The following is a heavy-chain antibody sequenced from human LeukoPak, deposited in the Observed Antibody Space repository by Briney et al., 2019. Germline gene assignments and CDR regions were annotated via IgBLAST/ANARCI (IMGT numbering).Heavy chain of an antibody. V-gene: IGHV3-11*01. CDR1: GFTFSDYH. Sequence: KSGGSLRLSCAASGFTFSDYHMTWIRQAPGKGLEWVSNIRTTGTTIYYADSVKGRFTISRDNAKNSLYLQMNSLRVEDTAVYYCARMGWYAFDYWGQGTLVTVSS. J-gene: IGHJ4*02. CDR3: ARMGWYAFDY. CDR2: IRTTGTTI. D-gene: IGHD6-19*01.